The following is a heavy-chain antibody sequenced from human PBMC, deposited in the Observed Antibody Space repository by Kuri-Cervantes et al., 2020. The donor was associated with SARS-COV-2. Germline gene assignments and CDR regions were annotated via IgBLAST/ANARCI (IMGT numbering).Heavy chain of an antibody. D-gene: IGHD2-21*02. CDR2: ISAHNDNI. CDR1: GYTFTSYG. Sequence: ASVKVSCTASGYTFTSYGISWARQAPGQGLEWMGWISAHNDNIHYAQKCQGRVTLPSVTSTSTAYMELRGLRSDDAAVYYCARDSSDWHMDNGMDVWGQGTTVTVSS. V-gene: IGHV1-18*01. J-gene: IGHJ6*02. CDR3: ARDSSDWHMDNGMDV.